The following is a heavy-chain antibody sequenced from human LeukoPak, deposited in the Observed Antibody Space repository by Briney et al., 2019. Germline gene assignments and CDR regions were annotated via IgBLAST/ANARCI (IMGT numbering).Heavy chain of an antibody. CDR3: ARRYYYDSSGYYQDGYYFDY. Sequence: GESLKISCKGSGYSFTNYWIGWVRQMPGKGLEWMGIIYPGDSDTRYSPSFQGQVTISADKSISTAYLQWSSLKASDTAMYYCARRYYYDSSGYYQDGYYFDYWGQGTLVTVSS. CDR1: GYSFTNYW. CDR2: IYPGDSDT. J-gene: IGHJ4*02. D-gene: IGHD3-22*01. V-gene: IGHV5-51*01.